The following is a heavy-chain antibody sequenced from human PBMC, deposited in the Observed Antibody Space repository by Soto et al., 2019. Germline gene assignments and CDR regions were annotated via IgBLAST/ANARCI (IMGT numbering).Heavy chain of an antibody. V-gene: IGHV1-46*03. CDR1: GYTFTSYY. Sequence: QVQLVQSGAEVKKPGASVRVSCEASGYTFTSYYMHWVRQAPGQGLEWMGIINPSGGSTSYAQKFQGRVTMTRDTSTSTVYMELSSLRSEDTAVYYCARGGEVAGEFDYWGQVTLVTVSS. J-gene: IGHJ4*02. CDR2: INPSGGST. CDR3: ARGGEVAGEFDY. D-gene: IGHD6-19*01.